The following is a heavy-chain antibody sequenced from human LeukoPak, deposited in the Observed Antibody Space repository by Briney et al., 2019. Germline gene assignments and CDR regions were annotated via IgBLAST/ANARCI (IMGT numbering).Heavy chain of an antibody. CDR3: ARRGIFANYGMDV. V-gene: IGHV5-10-1*01. CDR1: GYSFTSYW. J-gene: IGHJ6*04. Sequence: GESLKISCKGSGYSFTSYWISWVRQMPGKGLEWMGRIDPSDSYTNHSPSFQGHVTISADESISTAYLQWSSLKASDTAMYYCARRGIFANYGMDVWGKGTTVTVSS. CDR2: IDPSDSYT. D-gene: IGHD1-26*01.